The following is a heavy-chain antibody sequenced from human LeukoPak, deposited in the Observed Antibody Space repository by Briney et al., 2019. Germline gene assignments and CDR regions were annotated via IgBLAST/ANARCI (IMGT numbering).Heavy chain of an antibody. Sequence: SETLSLTCAVSGYSISSGYYWGWIRQPPGKGLEWIGSIYHSGSTYYNPSLKSRVTISADTSKNQFFLKLSSVTAADTAVYYCARELGYCSGGSCYQFDYWGQGTLVTVSS. D-gene: IGHD2-15*01. J-gene: IGHJ4*02. V-gene: IGHV4-38-2*01. CDR1: GYSISSGYY. CDR2: IYHSGST. CDR3: ARELGYCSGGSCYQFDY.